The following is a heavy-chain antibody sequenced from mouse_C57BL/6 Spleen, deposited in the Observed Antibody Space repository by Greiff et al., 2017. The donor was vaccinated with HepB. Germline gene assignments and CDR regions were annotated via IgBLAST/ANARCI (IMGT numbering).Heavy chain of an antibody. CDR3: ASSGYEYYAMDY. CDR1: GYTFTSYW. D-gene: IGHD3-2*02. Sequence: VQLQQPGAELVRPGSSVKLSCKASGYTFTSYWMHWVKQRPIQGLEWIGNIDPSDSETHYNQKFKDKATLTVDKSSSTAYMQLSSLTSEDSAVYYCASSGYEYYAMDYWGQGTSVTVSS. J-gene: IGHJ4*01. CDR2: IDPSDSET. V-gene: IGHV1-52*01.